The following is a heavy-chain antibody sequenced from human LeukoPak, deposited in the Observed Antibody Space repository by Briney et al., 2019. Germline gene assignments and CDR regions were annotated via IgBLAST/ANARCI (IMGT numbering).Heavy chain of an antibody. V-gene: IGHV5-10-1*01. D-gene: IGHD6-13*01. CDR2: IDPSDTYT. J-gene: IGHJ3*02. Sequence: GESLKISRKGSGYSFTSYWISWVRQMPGKGLEWMGRIDPSDTYTNYSPSFQGHVTISADKSISTAYLQWSSLKASDTAMYYCARHRYSSSQDAFDIWGQGTMVTVSS. CDR3: ARHRYSSSQDAFDI. CDR1: GYSFTSYW.